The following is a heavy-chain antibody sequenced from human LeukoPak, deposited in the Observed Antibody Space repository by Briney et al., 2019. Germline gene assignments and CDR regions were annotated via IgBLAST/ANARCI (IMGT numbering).Heavy chain of an antibody. D-gene: IGHD6-13*01. V-gene: IGHV4-34*01. CDR3: ARAPSPGIAAPPFQH. J-gene: IGHJ1*01. Sequence: PSETLSLTCAVYGGSFSGYYWSWLRQPPGKGLDWIGEINHSGSTNYNPSLKSRVTISVDTSKNQFSLKLGSVTAADTGVYYCARAPSPGIAAPPFQHWGQGTLVTVSS. CDR1: GGSFSGYY. CDR2: INHSGST.